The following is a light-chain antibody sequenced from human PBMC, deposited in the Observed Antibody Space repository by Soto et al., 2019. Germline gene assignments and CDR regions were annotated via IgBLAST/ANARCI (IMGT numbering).Light chain of an antibody. CDR3: QQYHRYST. CDR2: AAS. J-gene: IGKJ1*01. Sequence: DIQMTQSPSSLSASVGDRVTITCRASQSISSYLNWYQQKPGKAPKLLIYAASSLQSGVPSRFSGSGSGTDFTLTISSLQPEDFATYYCQQYHRYSTFGQGT. CDR1: QSISSY. V-gene: IGKV1-39*01.